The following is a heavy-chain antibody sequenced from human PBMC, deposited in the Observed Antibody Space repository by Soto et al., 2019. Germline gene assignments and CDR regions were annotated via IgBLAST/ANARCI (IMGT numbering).Heavy chain of an antibody. Sequence: GASVKVSCKASGYTFTSYGISWVRQAPGQGLEWMGWISAYNGNTNYAQKLQGRVTMTTDTSTSTAYMELRSLRSDDTAVYYCARGLGYYYDSSGSDYWGQGTLVTVSS. J-gene: IGHJ4*02. CDR3: ARGLGYYYDSSGSDY. D-gene: IGHD3-22*01. CDR2: ISAYNGNT. V-gene: IGHV1-18*01. CDR1: GYTFTSYG.